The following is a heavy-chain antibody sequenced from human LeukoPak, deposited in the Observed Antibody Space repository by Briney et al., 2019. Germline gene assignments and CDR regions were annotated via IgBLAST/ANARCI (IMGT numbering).Heavy chain of an antibody. CDR2: IRSKAYGGTT. J-gene: IGHJ4*02. Sequence: GGSLRLSCTASGFTFGDYAMSWFRQAPGKGLEWVGFIRSKAYGGTTEYAASVKGRFTISRDDSKSIAYLQMNSLKTEDTAVYYCTRDPSLSYDSSGYYNYWGQGTLVTVSS. CDR1: GFTFGDYA. CDR3: TRDPSLSYDSSGYYNY. D-gene: IGHD3-22*01. V-gene: IGHV3-49*03.